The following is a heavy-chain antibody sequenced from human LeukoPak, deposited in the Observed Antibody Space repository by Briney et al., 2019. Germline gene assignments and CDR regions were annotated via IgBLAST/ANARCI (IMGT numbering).Heavy chain of an antibody. CDR3: ITGLDSSSW. V-gene: IGHV3-15*01. CDR1: GFTFSNAW. Sequence: GGSLRLSCAASGFTFSNAWMSWVRQAPGKGLEWVGRIKRKADGGTTDYAVPVKGRFTISRDDSKNTLYVQMNSLKSEDTAVYYCITGLDSSSWWGQGTLVTVSS. J-gene: IGHJ4*02. D-gene: IGHD6-13*01. CDR2: IKRKADGGTT.